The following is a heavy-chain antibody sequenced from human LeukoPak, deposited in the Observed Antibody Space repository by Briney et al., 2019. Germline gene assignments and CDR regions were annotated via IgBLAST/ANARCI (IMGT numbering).Heavy chain of an antibody. V-gene: IGHV4-34*01. J-gene: IGHJ4*02. CDR3: ARGHVVVAAPFDY. D-gene: IGHD2-15*01. CDR2: INHSGST. CDR1: GGSFSGYY. Sequence: SETLSLTCAVYGGSFSGYYWSWIRQPPGKGLEWIGEINHSGSTNYNPSLKSRVTISVDTSKNQFSLKLRSVTAADTAVYYCARGHVVVAAPFDYWGQGTLVTVSS.